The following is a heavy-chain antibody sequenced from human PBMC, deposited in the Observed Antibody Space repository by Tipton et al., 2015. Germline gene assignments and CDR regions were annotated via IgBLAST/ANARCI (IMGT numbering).Heavy chain of an antibody. J-gene: IGHJ4*02. CDR3: ARSELGDFDS. CDR2: FYHSGDT. CDR1: GVSISLYY. Sequence: TLSLTCTVSGVSISLYYWSWIRQPPGKGLEWIGSFYHSGDTLYNPSLKSRVTISVDTSKNHFSLKLSSVTAADTAVYYCARSELGDFDSWGQGTLVSVSS. V-gene: IGHV4-59*08. D-gene: IGHD7-27*01.